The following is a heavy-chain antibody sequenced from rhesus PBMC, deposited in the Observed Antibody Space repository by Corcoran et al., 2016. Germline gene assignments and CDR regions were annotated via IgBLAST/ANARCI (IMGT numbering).Heavy chain of an antibody. J-gene: IGHJ6*01. Sequence: QVQLQESGPGLVKPSETLPPTCAVSGASISSNYWSWIRQPPGKGLEWIGYIYGGSGSTSYNPSLKSRVTISKDTSKNQFSLKLSSVTAADTAVYYCARGAAANYGLDSWGQGVVVTVSS. CDR1: GASISSNY. V-gene: IGHV4-147*01. CDR3: ARGAAANYGLDS. CDR2: IYGGSGST. D-gene: IGHD6-43*01.